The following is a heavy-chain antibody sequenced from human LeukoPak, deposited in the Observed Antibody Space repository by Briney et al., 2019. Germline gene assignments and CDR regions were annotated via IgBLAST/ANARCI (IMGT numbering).Heavy chain of an antibody. CDR2: IRYDGSNR. CDR1: GFTFSSYG. V-gene: IGHV3-30*02. D-gene: IGHD5-18*01. CDR3: ARDPPGGTDMDDAFDM. Sequence: GGSLRLSCAASGFTFSSYGMHWVRQAPGKGLEWVAFIRYDGSNRYYADSVKGRFTISRDNSKNTLYLQMSSLRAEDTAVYYCARDPPGGTDMDDAFDMWGQGTMVSVSS. J-gene: IGHJ3*02.